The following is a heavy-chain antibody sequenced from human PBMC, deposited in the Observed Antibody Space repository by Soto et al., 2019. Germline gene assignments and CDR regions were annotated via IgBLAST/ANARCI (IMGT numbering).Heavy chain of an antibody. CDR2: INPNSGGT. V-gene: IGHV1-2*04. Sequence: ASVKVSCKASGYTFTGYYMHWVRQAPGQGLEWMGWINPNSGGTNYAQKFQGWVTMTRDTSISTAYMELSRLRSDDTAVYYCARAVGYNWNDNYYYMDVWGKGTTVTAP. CDR3: ARAVGYNWNDNYYYMDV. CDR1: GYTFTGYY. J-gene: IGHJ6*03. D-gene: IGHD1-1*01.